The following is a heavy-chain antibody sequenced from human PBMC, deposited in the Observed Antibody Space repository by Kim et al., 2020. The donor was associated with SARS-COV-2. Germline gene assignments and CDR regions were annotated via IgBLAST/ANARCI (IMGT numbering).Heavy chain of an antibody. V-gene: IGHV3-74*01. CDR3: ASLRGVSGYYDFWSGYYRGMDV. J-gene: IGHJ6*02. CDR2: INSDGSST. D-gene: IGHD3-3*01. Sequence: GGSLRLSCAASGFTFSSYWMHWVRQAPGKGLVWVSRINSDGSSTSYADSVKGRFTISRDNAKNTLYLQMNSLRAEDTAVYYCASLRGVSGYYDFWSGYYRGMDVWGQGTTVTVSS. CDR1: GFTFSSYW.